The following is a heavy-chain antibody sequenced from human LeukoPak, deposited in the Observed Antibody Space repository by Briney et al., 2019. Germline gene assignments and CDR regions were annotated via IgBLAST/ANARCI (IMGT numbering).Heavy chain of an antibody. CDR3: ARGGYGDYDRVDY. CDR2: IIPILGIA. CDR1: GGTFSSYA. D-gene: IGHD4-17*01. Sequence: SVKVSCKASGGTFSSYAISWVRQAPGQGLEWMGRIIPILGIANYAQKFQGRVTITADKSTSTAYMELSSLRSEDTAVYYCARGGYGDYDRVDYWGQGTLVTVSS. J-gene: IGHJ4*02. V-gene: IGHV1-69*04.